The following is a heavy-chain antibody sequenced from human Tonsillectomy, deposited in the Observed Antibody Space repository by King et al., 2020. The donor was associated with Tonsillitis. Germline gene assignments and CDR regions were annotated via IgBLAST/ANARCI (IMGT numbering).Heavy chain of an antibody. V-gene: IGHV1-46*01. J-gene: IGHJ2*01. CDR3: AREGGSFRHFDL. Sequence: VQLVESGAEVKEPGASLKVSCKASGYSFTNYYMHWVRQAPGQRLEWMGLINPSGTGTGYAQNFQGRITITRDMSTGTDYMELSSLRSDDTAVYYCAREGGSFRHFDLWGRGNLVTVSS. CDR1: GYSFTNYY. CDR2: INPSGTGT. D-gene: IGHD2/OR15-2a*01.